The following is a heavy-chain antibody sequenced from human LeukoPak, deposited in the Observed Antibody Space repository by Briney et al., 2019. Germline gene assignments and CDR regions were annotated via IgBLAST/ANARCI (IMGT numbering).Heavy chain of an antibody. V-gene: IGHV3-48*01. Sequence: PGGSLRLSCAASGFTFSSYSMNWVRQAPGKVLEWVSYISSSSSTIYYADSVKGRFTISRDNAKNSLYLQMNSLRAEDTAVYYCARIGGQQLVKVQKWGQGTLVTVSS. CDR2: ISSSSSTI. J-gene: IGHJ4*02. CDR1: GFTFSSYS. D-gene: IGHD6-13*01. CDR3: ARIGGQQLVKVQK.